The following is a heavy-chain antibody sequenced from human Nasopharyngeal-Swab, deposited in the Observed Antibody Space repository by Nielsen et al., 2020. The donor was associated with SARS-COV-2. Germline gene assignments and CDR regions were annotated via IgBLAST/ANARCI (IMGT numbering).Heavy chain of an antibody. CDR2: IIPIFGTA. CDR1: GGTFSSYA. J-gene: IGHJ6*03. V-gene: IGHV1-69*13. CDR3: AVGATGCYYMDV. Sequence: SVKVSCKASGGTFSSYAISWVRQAPGQGLEWMGGIIPIFGTANYAQKFQGRVTITADESTSTAYMELSSLRSEDTAVYYCAVGATGCYYMDVWGKGTTVTVSS. D-gene: IGHD1-26*01.